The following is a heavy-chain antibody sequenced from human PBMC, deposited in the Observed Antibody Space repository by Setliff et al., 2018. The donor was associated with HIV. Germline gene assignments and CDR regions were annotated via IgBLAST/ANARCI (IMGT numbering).Heavy chain of an antibody. CDR2: ISACNGNT. V-gene: IGHV1-18*01. CDR1: GFTFRSSA. CDR3: SITTRRNDAFDI. D-gene: IGHD1-1*01. J-gene: IGHJ3*02. Sequence: ASVKVSCKASGFTFRSSAMQWVRQARGQRLEWMGWISACNGNTNYAQKLQGRVTMTTDTSTSTAYMELRSLRSDDTAVYYCSITTRRNDAFDIWGQGTMVTVS.